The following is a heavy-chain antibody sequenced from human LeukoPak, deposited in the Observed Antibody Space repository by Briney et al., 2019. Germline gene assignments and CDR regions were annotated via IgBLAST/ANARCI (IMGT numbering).Heavy chain of an antibody. J-gene: IGHJ4*02. CDR2: ISGSGGST. Sequence: GGSLRLSCAASGFTFSSYAMSWVRQAPGKGLEWVSAISGSGGSTYYADSVKGRFTISRDKSTNTLYLQMNSLRAEDTAVYYCARQIGYCSSGTCYFEYWGQGTLVTVSS. CDR1: GFTFSSYA. CDR3: ARQIGYCSSGTCYFEY. V-gene: IGHV3-23*01. D-gene: IGHD2-2*01.